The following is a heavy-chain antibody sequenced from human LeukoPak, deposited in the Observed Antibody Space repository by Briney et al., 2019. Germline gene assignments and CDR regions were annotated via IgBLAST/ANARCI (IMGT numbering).Heavy chain of an antibody. Sequence: GGSLRLSCAASGFTFSSYNMNWVSQAPGKWLEWVSSISSSSSYIYYADSVKGRFTISRDNAKNSLYLQMNSLRAEDTAVYYCARDLLPTGFDYWGQGTLVTVSS. V-gene: IGHV3-21*01. CDR2: ISSSSSYI. CDR1: GFTFSSYN. CDR3: ARDLLPTGFDY. J-gene: IGHJ4*02. D-gene: IGHD4-17*01.